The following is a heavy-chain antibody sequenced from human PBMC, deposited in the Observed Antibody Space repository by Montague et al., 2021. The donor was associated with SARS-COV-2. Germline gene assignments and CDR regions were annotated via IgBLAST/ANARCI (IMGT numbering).Heavy chain of an antibody. Sequence: TLSLTCTVSGGSISSGGYYWSWIRQHPGKGLEWIGYIYYSGSTYNNPSLKSRVTISVDTCKNQFSLKLSSVTAAATAVYYWARAVSITNFGVDGWFDPWGQGTLVTVSS. D-gene: IGHD3-3*01. CDR1: GGSISSGGYY. CDR3: ARAVSITNFGVDGWFDP. V-gene: IGHV4-31*03. J-gene: IGHJ5*01. CDR2: IYYSGST.